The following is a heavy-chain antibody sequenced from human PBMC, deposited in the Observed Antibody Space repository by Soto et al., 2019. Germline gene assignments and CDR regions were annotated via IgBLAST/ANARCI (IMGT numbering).Heavy chain of an antibody. CDR1: GGTFSSYA. D-gene: IGHD6-19*01. V-gene: IGHV1-69*13. CDR2: IIPIFGTA. J-gene: IGHJ4*02. Sequence: VKVSCKASGGTFSSYAISWVRQAPGQGLEWMGGIIPIFGTANYAQKFQGRVTITADESTSTAYMELSSLRSEDTAVYYCARSIAVAGTRDYWGQGTLVTVSS. CDR3: ARSIAVAGTRDY.